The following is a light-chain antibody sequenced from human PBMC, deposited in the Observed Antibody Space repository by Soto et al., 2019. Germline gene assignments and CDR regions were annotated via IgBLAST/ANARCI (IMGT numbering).Light chain of an antibody. Sequence: QSALTQPRSVSGSPGQSVTISCTGTSSDVGDYNYVSWYQQYPGKAPKLAIYDVSKRPSGVPDRFSGSKSGNTASLTISGLQAEDEADYYCCSFAGSYTFWVFGGGTQLTVL. CDR3: CSFAGSYTFWV. V-gene: IGLV2-11*01. J-gene: IGLJ3*02. CDR1: SSDVGDYNY. CDR2: DVS.